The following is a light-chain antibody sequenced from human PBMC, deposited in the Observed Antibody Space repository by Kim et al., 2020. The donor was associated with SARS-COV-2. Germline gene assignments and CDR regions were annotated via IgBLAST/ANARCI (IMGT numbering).Light chain of an antibody. CDR2: KDS. Sequence: PGKTARITCSGDALPKQYAFWYQQKPGQAPVLVIYKDSERPSGIPERFSGSSSGTTVTLIISGVQAEDEADYYCQSADSSGTYWVFGGGTQLTVL. J-gene: IGLJ3*02. CDR1: ALPKQY. V-gene: IGLV3-25*03. CDR3: QSADSSGTYWV.